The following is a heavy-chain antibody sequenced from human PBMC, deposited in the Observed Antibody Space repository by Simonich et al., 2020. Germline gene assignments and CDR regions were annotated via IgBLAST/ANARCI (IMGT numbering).Heavy chain of an antibody. CDR3: ARNRLDY. CDR2: INIDGCST. J-gene: IGHJ4*02. Sequence: EVQLVESGGGLVQPGGSLRLSCAASGFTFRSYWMHWVRQAPGKGLGCVSRINIDGCSTSYACSVKGRFTISGDNAENTLYLQMNSLRAEDTAVYYCARNRLDYWGQGTLVTVSS. V-gene: IGHV3-74*01. CDR1: GFTFRSYW.